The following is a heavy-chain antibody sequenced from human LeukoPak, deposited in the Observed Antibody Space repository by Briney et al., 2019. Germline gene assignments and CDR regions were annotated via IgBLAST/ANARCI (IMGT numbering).Heavy chain of an antibody. Sequence: ASVKVSCKASGYTFTSYDINWVRQAPGQGLEWMGWISAYNGNTNYAQKLQGRVTMTTDTSTSTAYMELRSLRSDDTAVYYCARGRGGVLWFGELSYMDVWGKGTTVTISS. V-gene: IGHV1-18*01. CDR1: GYTFTSYD. CDR2: ISAYNGNT. D-gene: IGHD3-10*01. J-gene: IGHJ6*03. CDR3: ARGRGGVLWFGELSYMDV.